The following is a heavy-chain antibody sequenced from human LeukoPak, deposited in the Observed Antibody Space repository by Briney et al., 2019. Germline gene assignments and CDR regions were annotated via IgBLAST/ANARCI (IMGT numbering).Heavy chain of an antibody. CDR3: ARGGGTTVTTNWFDP. V-gene: IGHV4-34*01. CDR2: MFYSGST. CDR1: GGSFSGYY. Sequence: SETLSLTCTVYGGSFSGYYWSWIRQSPGKGLEWIGSMFYSGSTFYNSSLKSRVTISVDTSRNQFSLKVTSLTAADTAVYYCARGGGTTVTTNWFDPWGQGTLVTVSS. D-gene: IGHD4-17*01. J-gene: IGHJ5*02.